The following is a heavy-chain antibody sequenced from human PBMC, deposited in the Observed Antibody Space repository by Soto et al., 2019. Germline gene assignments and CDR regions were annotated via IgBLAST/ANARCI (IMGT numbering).Heavy chain of an antibody. V-gene: IGHV3-74*01. D-gene: IGHD2-15*01. Sequence: GSLRLSCAASGFTFSNYWMHWVRQAPGKGLVWVSRINSDGSSTSYADSVKGRFTISRDNAKNTLYLQMNSLRAEDTAVYYCARGGYCSGGSCYSNYYMDVWGKGTTVTVSS. CDR1: GFTFSNYW. CDR3: ARGGYCSGGSCYSNYYMDV. CDR2: INSDGSST. J-gene: IGHJ6*03.